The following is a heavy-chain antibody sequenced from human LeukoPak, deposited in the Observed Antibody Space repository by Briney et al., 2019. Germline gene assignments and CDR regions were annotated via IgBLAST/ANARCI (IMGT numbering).Heavy chain of an antibody. V-gene: IGHV4-30-4*01. J-gene: IGHJ5*02. CDR1: GVSISSGDYY. CDR2: IYYSGST. Sequence: SETLSLTCTVSGVSISSGDYYWSWIRQPPGKGLEWIGYIYYSGSTYYNPSLKSRVTISVDTSKNQFSLKLSSVTAADTAVYYCARVSGYPYNWFDPWGQGTLVTVSS. D-gene: IGHD3-22*01. CDR3: ARVSGYPYNWFDP.